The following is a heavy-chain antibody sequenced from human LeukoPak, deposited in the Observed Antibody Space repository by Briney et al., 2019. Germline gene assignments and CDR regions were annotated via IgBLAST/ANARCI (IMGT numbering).Heavy chain of an antibody. Sequence: GGSLRLSCAASGFTFSSYAMSWVRQAPGKGLEWVSAISGSGGSTYYADSVKGRFTISRDNSKNTLYLQVNSLRAEDTAVYYCPRGGLLWFGESAFDYWGQGTLVTVSS. D-gene: IGHD3-10*01. CDR3: PRGGLLWFGESAFDY. J-gene: IGHJ4*02. CDR1: GFTFSSYA. CDR2: ISGSGGST. V-gene: IGHV3-23*01.